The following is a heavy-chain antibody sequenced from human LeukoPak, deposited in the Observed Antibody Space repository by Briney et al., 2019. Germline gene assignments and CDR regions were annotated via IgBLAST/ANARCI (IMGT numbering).Heavy chain of an antibody. CDR3: AKAGYYGSGSYFLNDAFDI. J-gene: IGHJ3*02. V-gene: IGHV3-23*01. D-gene: IGHD3-10*01. Sequence: GGSLRLSCAASGFTFSSYAMSWVRQAPGKGLEWVSAISGSGGSTYYADSVKGRFTISRDNSKNTLYLQMNSLRAEDTAVYYCAKAGYYGSGSYFLNDAFDIRGQGTMVTVSS. CDR1: GFTFSSYA. CDR2: ISGSGGST.